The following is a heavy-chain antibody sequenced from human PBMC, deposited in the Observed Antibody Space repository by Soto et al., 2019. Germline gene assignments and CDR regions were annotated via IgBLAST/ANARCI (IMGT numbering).Heavy chain of an antibody. CDR2: IWYDGSNK. V-gene: IGHV3-33*01. D-gene: IGHD3-10*01. Sequence: QVQLVESGGGVVQPGRSLRLSCAASGFTFSSYGMHWVRQAPGKGLEWVAVIWYDGSNKYYADSVKGRFTISRDNSKNTLYLQMNSLRAEDTAVSYCLAGSYEGNDAFDIWGQGTMVTVSS. J-gene: IGHJ3*02. CDR3: LAGSYEGNDAFDI. CDR1: GFTFSSYG.